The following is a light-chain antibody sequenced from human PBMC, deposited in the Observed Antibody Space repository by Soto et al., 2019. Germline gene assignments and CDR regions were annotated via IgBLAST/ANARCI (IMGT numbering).Light chain of an antibody. V-gene: IGLV2-14*01. CDR3: SSYTSSSTYV. Sequence: QSALTQPASVSGSPGQSIAISCTGTSSDVCAYDYVSWYQQHPGKAPKVMIYDVSNRPSGVSNRFSGSKSDNTASLTISGLQAEDEADYYCSSYTSSSTYVFGTGTKVTVL. J-gene: IGLJ1*01. CDR1: SSDVCAYDY. CDR2: DVS.